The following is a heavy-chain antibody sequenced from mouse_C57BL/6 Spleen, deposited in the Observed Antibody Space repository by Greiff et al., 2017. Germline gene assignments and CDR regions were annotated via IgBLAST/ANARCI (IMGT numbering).Heavy chain of an antibody. Sequence: VQLQQPGAELVKPGASVKLSCKASGYTFTSYWMHWVKQRPGQGLEWIGKIHPNSGSTNYNEKFKSKATLTVDKSSSTAYMQLSSLTSEDSAVYYCAGGWGTGVVGGYFDYWGQGTTLTVSS. CDR3: AGGWGTGVVGGYFDY. V-gene: IGHV1-64*01. CDR1: GYTFTSYW. D-gene: IGHD1-1*01. CDR2: IHPNSGST. J-gene: IGHJ2*01.